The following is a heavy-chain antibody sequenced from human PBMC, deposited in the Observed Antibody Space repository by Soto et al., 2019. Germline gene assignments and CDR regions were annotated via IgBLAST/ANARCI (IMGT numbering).Heavy chain of an antibody. J-gene: IGHJ4*02. CDR3: ARGIYDSSGYHYFDY. Sequence: SSVNMSCKASGGSFRGYAISRVRQAPGQGLEWMGGIIPIFGTANYALKCQGRVRITADESTSTAYVELSSLTSEDTAVYYCARGIYDSSGYHYFDYWGQGTLVSVSS. D-gene: IGHD3-22*01. V-gene: IGHV1-69*13. CDR2: IIPIFGTA. CDR1: GGSFRGYA.